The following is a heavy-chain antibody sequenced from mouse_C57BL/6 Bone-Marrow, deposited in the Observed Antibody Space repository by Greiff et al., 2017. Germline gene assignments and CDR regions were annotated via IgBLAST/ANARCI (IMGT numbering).Heavy chain of an antibody. CDR3: ARWGGATLGRYFDF. CDR2: IYPRSGNT. D-gene: IGHD4-1*01. CDR1: GYTFTSYG. J-gene: IGHJ1*03. V-gene: IGHV1-81*01. Sequence: QVQLQQSGAELARPGASVKLSCKASGYTFTSYGISWVKQRTGQGLEWIGEIYPRSGNTYYNETFKGKATLTADKSSSTAYMELRSLTSEDSAVYFCARWGGATLGRYFDFWGTGTTVTVSS.